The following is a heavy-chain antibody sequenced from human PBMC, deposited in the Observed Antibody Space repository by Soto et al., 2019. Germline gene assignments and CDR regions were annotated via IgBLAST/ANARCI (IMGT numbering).Heavy chain of an antibody. Sequence: DVQLLESGGDLVQPWGSLILSCAASGFTFSSYAMSCVRQAPGKGLEWVSSVSAGGDMTYYSDSVKGRFTISRDNSNNALFLQMNSLRAEDTALYYCARGDRGGSGSPASYYYSGLDVWGQGTTVTVSS. CDR2: VSAGGDMT. CDR1: GFTFSSYA. CDR3: ARGDRGGSGSPASYYYSGLDV. D-gene: IGHD3-10*01. J-gene: IGHJ6*02. V-gene: IGHV3-23*01.